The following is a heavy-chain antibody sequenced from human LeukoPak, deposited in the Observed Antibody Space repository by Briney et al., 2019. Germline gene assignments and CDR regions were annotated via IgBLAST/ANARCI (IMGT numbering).Heavy chain of an antibody. V-gene: IGHV3-7*01. Sequence: PGGSLRLSCAVSGLTFSSSWMDWVRQAPGKGLEWVASINPEGSAKYYAASVKGRFTISRDNDKNSLYLEMDSLRVEDTAFYYCARDLAYSRLDYWGQGMLVTVSS. D-gene: IGHD5-18*01. CDR2: INPEGSAK. CDR3: ARDLAYSRLDY. J-gene: IGHJ4*02. CDR1: GLTFSSSW.